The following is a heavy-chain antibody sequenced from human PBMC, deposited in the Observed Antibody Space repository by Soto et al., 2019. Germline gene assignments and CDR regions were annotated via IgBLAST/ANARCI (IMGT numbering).Heavy chain of an antibody. CDR1: GYTFTSYG. V-gene: IGHV1-18*04. CDR2: ISAYNGNT. J-gene: IGHJ5*02. CDR3: ARDQVWFGYYYCFVL. Sequence: QVQMVQSGAEVKKPGASVKVSCKASGYTFTSYGISWVRQAPGQGLERMGWISAYNGNTNYAQKLQGRVTMTTDTSTSTAYMELSSLRSDDKAVYYCARDQVWFGYYYCFVLWGQGALVIVCS. D-gene: IGHD3-10*01.